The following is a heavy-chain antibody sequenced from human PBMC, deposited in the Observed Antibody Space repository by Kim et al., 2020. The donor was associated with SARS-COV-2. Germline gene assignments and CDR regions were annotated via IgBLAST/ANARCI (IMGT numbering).Heavy chain of an antibody. V-gene: IGHV3-30*01. Sequence: SVKGRFTISRDNSKNTLYLQMNSLRAEDTAVYYCAREGVQGVIITHYFDYWGQGTLVTVSS. J-gene: IGHJ4*02. D-gene: IGHD3-10*01. CDR3: AREGVQGVIITHYFDY.